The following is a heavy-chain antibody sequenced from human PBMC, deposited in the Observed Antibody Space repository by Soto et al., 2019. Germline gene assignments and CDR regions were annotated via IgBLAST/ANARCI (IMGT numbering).Heavy chain of an antibody. D-gene: IGHD2-15*01. CDR2: ISYDGSNK. V-gene: IGHV3-30*18. CDR1: GFTFSSYG. Sequence: PGGSLRLSCAASGFTFSSYGMHWVRQAPGKGLEWVAVISYDGSNKYYADSVKGRFTISRDNSKNTPYLQMNSLRAEDTAVYYCAKGGEILSKYYYYYMDVWGKGTTVTVSS. J-gene: IGHJ6*03. CDR3: AKGGEILSKYYYYYMDV.